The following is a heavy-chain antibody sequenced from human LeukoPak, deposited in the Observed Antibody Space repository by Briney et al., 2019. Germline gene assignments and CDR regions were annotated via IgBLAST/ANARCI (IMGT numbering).Heavy chain of an antibody. CDR2: INHSGST. CDR1: GGSFSGYY. CDR3: ARGRSSRYYYGMDV. D-gene: IGHD3-10*01. J-gene: IGHJ6*04. Sequence: SETLSLTCAVYGGSFSGYYWSWIRQPPGKGLEWIGEINHSGSTNYNPSLKSRVTISVDTSKNQFSLKLSSVTAADTAVYYCARGRSSRYYYGMDVWGKGTMVTVSS. V-gene: IGHV4-34*01.